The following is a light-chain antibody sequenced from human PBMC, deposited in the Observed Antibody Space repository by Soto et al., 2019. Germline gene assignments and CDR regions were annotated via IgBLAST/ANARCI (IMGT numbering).Light chain of an antibody. CDR1: QTVRNNY. J-gene: IGKJ2*04. CDR2: DAS. CDR3: RVHARPGS. V-gene: IGKV3-20*01. Sequence: AYQTVRNNYLAWYQQKPGQAPRLLICDASNRATGIPDRFCCSGCGRDFTFVCSRREPEDSLLYYLRVHARPGSLGQGTKVDIK.